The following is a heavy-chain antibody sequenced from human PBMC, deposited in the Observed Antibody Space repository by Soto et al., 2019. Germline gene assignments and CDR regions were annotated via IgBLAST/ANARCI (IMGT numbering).Heavy chain of an antibody. J-gene: IGHJ4*02. CDR1: GGSISSGGYS. D-gene: IGHD3-10*01. CDR2: IYHSGST. Sequence: QLQLQESSSELVKPSQTLSLTCAVSGGSISSGGYSWSWILQPPGKGLEWIGYIYHSGSTYYNPSLKSRVTISVDRSKNQFSLKLSSVTAADTAVYYCAAGSGLPRYYWGQGTLVTVSS. CDR3: AAGSGLPRYY. V-gene: IGHV4-30-2*01.